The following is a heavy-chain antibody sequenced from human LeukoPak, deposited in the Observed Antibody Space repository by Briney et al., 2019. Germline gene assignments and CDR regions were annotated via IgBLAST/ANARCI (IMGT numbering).Heavy chain of an antibody. V-gene: IGHV3-53*01. CDR2: ISDTGNT. J-gene: IGHJ4*02. CDR3: AKAPVTTCRGAFCYPFDY. D-gene: IGHD2-15*01. CDR1: GFTVSSNY. Sequence: GGSLRLSCAASGFTVSSNYMSWVRQAPGKGLEWVSVISDTGNTYHADSVKGRFTISRDSSKNTLFLQMNRLRPEDAAVYYCAKAPVTTCRGAFCYPFDYWGLGTLVTVSS.